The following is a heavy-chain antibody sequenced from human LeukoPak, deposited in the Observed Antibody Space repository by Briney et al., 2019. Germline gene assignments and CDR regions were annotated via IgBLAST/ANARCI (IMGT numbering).Heavy chain of an antibody. CDR3: ARLAAAGTSFDY. D-gene: IGHD6-13*01. CDR1: GGSISSYY. J-gene: IGHJ4*02. V-gene: IGHV4-59*12. Sequence: PSETLSLTCTVSGGSISSYYWSWIRQPPGKGLEWIGYIYYSGSTNYNPSLKSRVTMSVDTSKNQFSLKLTSVIAADTAVYYCARLAAAGTSFDYWGQGTLVIVSS. CDR2: IYYSGST.